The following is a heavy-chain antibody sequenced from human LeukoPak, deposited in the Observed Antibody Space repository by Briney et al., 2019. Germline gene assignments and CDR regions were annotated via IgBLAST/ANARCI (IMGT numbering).Heavy chain of an antibody. D-gene: IGHD2-15*01. CDR2: IIPVFGTA. V-gene: IGHV1-69*13. J-gene: IGHJ3*02. CDR1: GYTFTSYA. Sequence: ASVKVSCKASGYTFTSYAISWVRQAPGQGLEWMGGIIPVFGTANYAQKFQGRVTITADESTSTAYMELSSLRSEDTAVYYCARDRVVGLGIDNAFDIWGHGTMVTVSS. CDR3: ARDRVVGLGIDNAFDI.